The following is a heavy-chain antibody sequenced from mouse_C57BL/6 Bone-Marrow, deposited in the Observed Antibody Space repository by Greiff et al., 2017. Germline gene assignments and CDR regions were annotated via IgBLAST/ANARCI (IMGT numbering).Heavy chain of an antibody. CDR2: IDPENGDT. CDR1: GFNIKDDY. CDR3: TTGRLYYFDY. J-gene: IGHJ2*01. Sequence: VQLQQSGAELVRPGASVKLSCTASGFNIKDDYMHWVKQRPEQGLEWIGWIDPENGDTEYASKFQGKATITADTSYNTAYLQLRSLTSEDTAVYYCTTGRLYYFDYWGQGTTLTVSS. V-gene: IGHV14-4*01.